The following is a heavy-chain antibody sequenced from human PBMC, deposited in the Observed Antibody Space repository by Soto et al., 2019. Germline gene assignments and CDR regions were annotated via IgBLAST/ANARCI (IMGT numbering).Heavy chain of an antibody. CDR3: AGGITMIEVVNPTSAFDI. CDR2: FDPEDGET. CDR1: GYTLTELS. Sequence: ASVKVSCKVSGYTLTELSMHWVRQAPGKGLEWMGGFDPEDGETIYAQKFQGRVTMTEDTSTDTAYMELSSLRSEDTAVYYCAGGITMIEVVNPTSAFDIWGQGTMVTVSS. V-gene: IGHV1-24*01. J-gene: IGHJ3*02. D-gene: IGHD3-22*01.